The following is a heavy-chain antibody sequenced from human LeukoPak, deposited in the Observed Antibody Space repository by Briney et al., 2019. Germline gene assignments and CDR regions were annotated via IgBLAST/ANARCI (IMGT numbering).Heavy chain of an antibody. CDR1: GFTFSDHR. CDR2: INDDGSES. V-gene: IGHV3-7*05. Sequence: GGSLRLSCAGSGFTFSDHRMSWVRQAPGKGLEWVANINDDGSESNYVDSVRGRFTISRDNAKNSLYLQMNSLRAEDTAVYFCARVCSGWFARPDPWGQGTLVTVSS. CDR3: ARVCSGWFARPDP. D-gene: IGHD6-19*01. J-gene: IGHJ5*02.